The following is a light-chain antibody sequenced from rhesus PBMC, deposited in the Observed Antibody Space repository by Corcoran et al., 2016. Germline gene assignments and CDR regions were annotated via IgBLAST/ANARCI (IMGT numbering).Light chain of an antibody. CDR2: AAS. CDR1: QGISNA. V-gene: IGKV1-33*02. CDR3: QQGYSTPT. J-gene: IGKJ1*01. Sequence: DIQMSQSPSSLSASVGDKVTITCRASQGISNAFSWYQQKPGKAPKLLIYAASSLESGVPSRLCGSRSVTDLPLTISSLQPEDLATYYCQQGYSTPTFGQGTKVEIK.